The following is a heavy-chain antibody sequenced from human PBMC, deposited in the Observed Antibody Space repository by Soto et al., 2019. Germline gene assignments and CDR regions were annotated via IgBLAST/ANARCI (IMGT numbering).Heavy chain of an antibody. D-gene: IGHD2-15*01. CDR3: ARHTPAISISDH. CDR1: GGSISSSSYY. CDR2: IYYSGST. Sequence: SETLSLTCTVSGGSISSSSYYWGWIRQPPGKGLEWVGSIYYSGSTYYNPSLKSRVTISVDTSKNQFSLKLSSVTAADTAVYYCARHTPAISISDHWGQGTPVTVSS. J-gene: IGHJ4*02. V-gene: IGHV4-39*01.